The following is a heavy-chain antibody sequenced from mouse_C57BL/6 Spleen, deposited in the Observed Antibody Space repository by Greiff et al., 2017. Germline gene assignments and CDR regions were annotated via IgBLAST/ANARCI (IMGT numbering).Heavy chain of an antibody. J-gene: IGHJ2*01. Sequence: EVQLQQSGPELVKPGASVKISCKASGYSFTGYYMNWVKQSPEKSLEWIGEINPSTGGTTYNQKFKAKATLTVDKSSSTAYMQLKSLTSEDSAVYYCARLGTDGLDYWGQGTTRTVSS. CDR1: GYSFTGYY. D-gene: IGHD3-3*01. V-gene: IGHV1-42*01. CDR2: INPSTGGT. CDR3: ARLGTDGLDY.